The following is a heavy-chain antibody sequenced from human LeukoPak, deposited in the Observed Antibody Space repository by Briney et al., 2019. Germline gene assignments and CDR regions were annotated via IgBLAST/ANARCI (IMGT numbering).Heavy chain of an antibody. CDR2: ISYDGSNK. V-gene: IGHV3-30*04. D-gene: IGHD2-2*01. CDR1: GFTFSSYA. Sequence: GGSLRLSCAASGFTFSSYAMHWVRQAPGKGLEWVAVISYDGSNKYYADSVKGRFTISRDNSKNTLYLQMNSLRAEDTAVYYCARVLRYCSSTSCPLGYFDYWGQGTLVTVSS. CDR3: ARVLRYCSSTSCPLGYFDY. J-gene: IGHJ4*02.